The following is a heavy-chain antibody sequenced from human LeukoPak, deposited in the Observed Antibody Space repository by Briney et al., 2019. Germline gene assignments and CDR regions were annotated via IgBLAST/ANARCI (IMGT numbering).Heavy chain of an antibody. CDR2: ISSSSSYI. V-gene: IGHV3-21*01. Sequence: GGSLRLSCAASGFTFSSYSMNWVRQAPGKGLEWSSSISSSSSYIYYADSVKGRFTISSDNAKNSLYLQMNSLRAEDTAVYYCARDYYDFWSGYPHYYMDVWGKGTTVTISS. CDR3: ARDYYDFWSGYPHYYMDV. D-gene: IGHD3-3*01. CDR1: GFTFSSYS. J-gene: IGHJ6*03.